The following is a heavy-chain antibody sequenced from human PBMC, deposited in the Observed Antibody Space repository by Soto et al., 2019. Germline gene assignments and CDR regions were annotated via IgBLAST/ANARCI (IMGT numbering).Heavy chain of an antibody. CDR1: GFTFSSHA. V-gene: IGHV3-23*01. J-gene: IGHJ4*02. Sequence: PGGSLRLSCAASGFTFSSHAMGWLRQAPGTGPEWVAFVDGSGGDTSYADSGKGRFTISRDNSDNSLYLHMNSLRAEDTGRYFCAKEIFAAAYAATSAFALWGQGPRVTVS. D-gene: IGHD2-8*01. CDR2: VDGSGGDT. CDR3: AKEIFAAAYAATSAFAL.